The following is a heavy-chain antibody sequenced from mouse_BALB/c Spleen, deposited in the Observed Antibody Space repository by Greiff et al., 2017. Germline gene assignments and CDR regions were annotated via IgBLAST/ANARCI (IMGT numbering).Heavy chain of an antibody. V-gene: IGHV5-6-3*01. CDR2: INSNGGST. J-gene: IGHJ4*01. CDR3: ARDYAMDY. Sequence: EVQLVESGGGLVQPGGSLKLSCAASGFTFSSYGMSWVRQTPDKRLELVATINSNGGSTYYPDSVKGRYTISRDNAKNTLYLHMSSLKSEDTAMYYCARDYAMDYWGQGTSVTVSS. CDR1: GFTFSSYG.